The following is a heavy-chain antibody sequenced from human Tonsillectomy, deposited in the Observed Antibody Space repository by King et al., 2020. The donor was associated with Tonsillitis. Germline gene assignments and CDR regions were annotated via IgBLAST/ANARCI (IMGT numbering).Heavy chain of an antibody. CDR3: ATAAGHRKYGSGQGNWFDP. CDR2: FDPEDGET. Sequence: EQLVQSGAEVKKPGASVKVSCKVSGYTLTELSMHWVRQAPGKGLEWMGGFDPEDGETIYAQKFQGRVTMTEDTSTDTAYMELSSLRSEDTAVYYCATAAGHRKYGSGQGNWFDPWGQGTLVTVSS. D-gene: IGHD3-10*01. CDR1: GYTLTELS. J-gene: IGHJ5*02. V-gene: IGHV1-24*01.